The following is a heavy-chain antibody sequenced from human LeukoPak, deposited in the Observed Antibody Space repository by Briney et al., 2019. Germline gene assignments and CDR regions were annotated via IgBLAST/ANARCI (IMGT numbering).Heavy chain of an antibody. Sequence: SQTLSLTCTVSGASITSDDFHWNWIRQHPGKGLEWIGYIYYTGSTYYNSSLKSRVTISIDTSKNQFSLNLSSVTAADTAVYYCARGPPFASWGQGTLVTVSS. CDR3: ARGPPFAS. J-gene: IGHJ1*01. V-gene: IGHV4-31*03. CDR1: GASITSDDFH. D-gene: IGHD3-16*01. CDR2: IYYTGST.